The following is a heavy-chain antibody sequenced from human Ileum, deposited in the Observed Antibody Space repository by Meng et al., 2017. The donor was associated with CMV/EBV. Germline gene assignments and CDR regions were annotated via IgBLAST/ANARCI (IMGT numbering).Heavy chain of an antibody. D-gene: IGHD3-10*01. J-gene: IGHJ5*02. V-gene: IGHV1-8*02. CDR2: ISSDSGYT. CDR1: GYTFNTYD. CDR3: ARGTGYASGIGSGFDH. Sequence: ASVKVSCKASGYTFNTYDINWVRQAPGQGLEWMGWISSDSGYTSYTQKFQGRVTMTRNTSINTAYLEVNRLTSKDAAVYYCARGTGYASGIGSGFDHWGQGTLVTVSS.